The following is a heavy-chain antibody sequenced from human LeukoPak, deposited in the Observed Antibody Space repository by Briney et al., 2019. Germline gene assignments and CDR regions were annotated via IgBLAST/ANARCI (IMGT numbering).Heavy chain of an antibody. CDR3: ARDSTIGGYYYGMDV. CDR1: GFTVSSNY. D-gene: IGHD3-9*01. Sequence: PGGSLRLSCAASGFTVSSNYMSWVRQAPGKGLEWVSVIYSGGSTYYADSVKGRFTISRDNSKNPLYLQMNSLRAEGTAVYYCARDSTIGGYYYGMDVWGQGTTVTVSS. V-gene: IGHV3-53*01. J-gene: IGHJ6*02. CDR2: IYSGGST.